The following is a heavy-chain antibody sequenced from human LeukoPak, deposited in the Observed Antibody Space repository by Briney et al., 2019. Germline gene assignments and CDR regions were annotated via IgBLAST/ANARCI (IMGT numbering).Heavy chain of an antibody. CDR1: GGTFSSYA. V-gene: IGHV1-69*04. CDR3: ANESAHALRAGAIVI. CDR2: IIPIFGIA. D-gene: IGHD2-15*01. J-gene: IGHJ3*02. Sequence: SVKVSCKASGGTFSSYAISWVRQAPGQGLEWMGRIIPIFGIANYAQKFQGRVTITADKSTSTAYMELSSLQSEDTAVYYCANESAHALRAGAIVICGDGTLVSVS.